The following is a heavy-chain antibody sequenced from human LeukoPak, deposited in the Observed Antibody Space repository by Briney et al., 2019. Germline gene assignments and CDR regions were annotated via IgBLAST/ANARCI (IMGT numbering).Heavy chain of an antibody. CDR3: ARGLRVITQRTPFDY. CDR2: INHSGNT. Sequence: PSETLSLTCAVYGGSLSGFYWSWIPQPPGKGLEGIGEINHSGNTKYKPSLESRVTISVETSNNQSSLELSSVTAADTAVYYCARGLRVITQRTPFDYWGQGTLVTVSS. D-gene: IGHD2-21*01. CDR1: GGSLSGFY. J-gene: IGHJ4*02. V-gene: IGHV4-34*01.